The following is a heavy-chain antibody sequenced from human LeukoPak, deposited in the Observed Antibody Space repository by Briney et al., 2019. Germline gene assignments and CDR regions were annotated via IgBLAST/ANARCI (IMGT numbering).Heavy chain of an antibody. J-gene: IGHJ6*03. CDR1: GITFSSYG. CDR2: IKQDGSEK. CDR3: VREWKSYYYYMDV. V-gene: IGHV3-7*01. Sequence: PGGSLRLSCAASGITFSSYGMNWVRQAPGKGLEWVANIKQDGSEKYYVDSAKGRFTISRDNAKNSLYLQMNSLRAEDTAVYYCVREWKSYYYYMDVWGKGTTVTVSS. D-gene: IGHD1-1*01.